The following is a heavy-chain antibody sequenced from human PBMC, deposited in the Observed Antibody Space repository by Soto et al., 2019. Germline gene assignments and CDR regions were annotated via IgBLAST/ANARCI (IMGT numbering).Heavy chain of an antibody. CDR3: ARGPLLIWNDPLYYFDY. J-gene: IGHJ4*02. CDR1: GYTFTSYG. V-gene: IGHV1-18*01. D-gene: IGHD1-1*01. CDR2: ISAYNGNK. Sequence: ASVKVSCKASGYTFTSYGISWVRQAPRQGLEWMGWISAYNGNKNYAQKLQGRVTMTTDTSTSKAYMELRSLRSNDTAVYYCARGPLLIWNDPLYYFDYWGQGTLVTVSS.